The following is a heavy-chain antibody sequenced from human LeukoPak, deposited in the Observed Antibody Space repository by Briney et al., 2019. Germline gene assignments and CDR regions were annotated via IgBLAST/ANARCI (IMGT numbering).Heavy chain of an antibody. CDR2: IYYSGST. D-gene: IGHD1-26*01. CDR1: GGSISSSSYY. V-gene: IGHV4-39*07. Sequence: SETLSLTCTVSGGSISSSSYYWGWIRQPPGKGLEWIGSIYYSGSTYYNPSLKSRVTISVDTSKNQFSLKLSSVTAADTAVYYCARGIIVGATWGENDNWFDPWGQGTLVTVSS. J-gene: IGHJ5*02. CDR3: ARGIIVGATWGENDNWFDP.